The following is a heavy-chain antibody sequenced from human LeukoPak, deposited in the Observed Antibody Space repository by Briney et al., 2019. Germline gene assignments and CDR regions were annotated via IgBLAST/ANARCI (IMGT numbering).Heavy chain of an antibody. V-gene: IGHV1-69*06. CDR1: GGTFSNYA. D-gene: IGHD4-11*01. CDR2: IIPIFGTA. Sequence: ASVKVSCKASGGTFSNYAISWVRQAPGQGLEWMGGIIPIFGTANYAQKFQGRVTITADKSTSTAYMELSSLRSEDTAVYYCAREFRTVTTRGWFDPWGQGTLVTVSS. CDR3: AREFRTVTTRGWFDP. J-gene: IGHJ5*02.